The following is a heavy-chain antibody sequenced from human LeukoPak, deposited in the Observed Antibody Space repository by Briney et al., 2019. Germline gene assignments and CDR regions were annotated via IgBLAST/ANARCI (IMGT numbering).Heavy chain of an antibody. J-gene: IGHJ4*02. CDR1: GYTSTDYD. Sequence: ASVKVSSTSSGYTSTDYDIHWVRQAPGQGLEWMGWINPNSGATKYAQKSQGRVSMTRDTSINTAYMDLTNLRSDDTAIFYFAGVKKLMPEFEFWGQGTLVTVSS. D-gene: IGHD2-2*01. V-gene: IGHV1-2*02. CDR3: AGVKKLMPEFEF. CDR2: INPNSGAT.